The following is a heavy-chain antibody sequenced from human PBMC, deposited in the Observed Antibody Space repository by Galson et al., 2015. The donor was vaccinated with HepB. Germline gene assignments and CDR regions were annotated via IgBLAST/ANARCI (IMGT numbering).Heavy chain of an antibody. CDR2: INTGNGDT. CDR3: ARDPQIDTWHFDY. J-gene: IGHJ4*02. CDR1: GYTFTSYV. V-gene: IGHV1-3*04. Sequence: SVKVSCKASGYTFTSYVMHWVRQAPGQRLEWMGWINTGNGDTKYSQKFQGRVTITRDTSASTAYMELSSLRSEDTAVYYCARDPQIDTWHFDYWGQGTLVTVSS. D-gene: IGHD2-2*02.